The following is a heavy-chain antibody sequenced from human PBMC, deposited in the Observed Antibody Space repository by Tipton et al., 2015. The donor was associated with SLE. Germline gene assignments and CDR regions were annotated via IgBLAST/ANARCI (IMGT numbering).Heavy chain of an antibody. V-gene: IGHV4-61*01. CDR3: ARVLGFVTGFDP. D-gene: IGHD3-16*01. CDR1: GGFVSRGSYY. CDR2: IYYSGST. J-gene: IGHJ5*02. Sequence: TLSLTCTISGGFVSRGSYYWSWIRQPPGKGLEWIGYIYYSGSTNYNPSLKSRVTISVDTSKNQFSLKLSSVTAADTAVYYCARVLGFVTGFDPWGQGTLVTVSS.